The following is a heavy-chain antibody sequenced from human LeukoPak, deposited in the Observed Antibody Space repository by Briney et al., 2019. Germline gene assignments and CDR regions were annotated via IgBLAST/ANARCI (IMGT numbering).Heavy chain of an antibody. D-gene: IGHD2-2*01. Sequence: GGSLRLSCTASGFTFSNYAMSWVRQAPGTGLEWFSAITDSGGDTFHSDSVKGRFIISRDNSKNSLYLHMNSLRAEDTAVYYCAKGSSASRPYYFDYWGQGTLVTVSS. CDR2: ITDSGGDT. V-gene: IGHV3-23*01. CDR3: AKGSSASRPYYFDY. J-gene: IGHJ4*02. CDR1: GFTFSNYA.